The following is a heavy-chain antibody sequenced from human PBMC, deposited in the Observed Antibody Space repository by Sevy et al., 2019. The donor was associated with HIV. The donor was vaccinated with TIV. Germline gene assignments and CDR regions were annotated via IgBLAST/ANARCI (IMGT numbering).Heavy chain of an antibody. CDR1: GFTFSSYA. CDR2: ISGSGEST. J-gene: IGHJ6*02. V-gene: IGHV3-23*01. Sequence: GGSLRLSCAASGFTFSSYAMSWVRQAPGKGLQWVSVISGSGESTYYADSVKGRFTIFRDNSKNTMYLQMTSLTAGDTAVYFCARRPDFGVVIPTGVLDVWGHGTTVTVSS. CDR3: ARRPDFGVVIPTGVLDV. D-gene: IGHD3-3*01.